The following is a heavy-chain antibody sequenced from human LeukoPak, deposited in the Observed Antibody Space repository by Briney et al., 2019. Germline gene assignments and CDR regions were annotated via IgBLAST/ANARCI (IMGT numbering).Heavy chain of an antibody. Sequence: PGGSLRLSCAASGFTFSSYSMNWVRQAPGKGLEWVSYISSSSSTIYYADSVKGRFTISRDNSKNTLYLQMNSPRAEDTAVYYCAKDSRYSDSSGCYLPWGQGTLVTVSS. CDR2: ISSSSSTI. D-gene: IGHD3-22*01. CDR1: GFTFSSYS. CDR3: AKDSRYSDSSGCYLP. J-gene: IGHJ5*02. V-gene: IGHV3-48*01.